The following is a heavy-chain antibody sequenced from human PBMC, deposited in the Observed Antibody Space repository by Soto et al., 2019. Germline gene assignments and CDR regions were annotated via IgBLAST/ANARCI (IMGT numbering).Heavy chain of an antibody. CDR2: ISGGGGIF. J-gene: IGHJ3*01. V-gene: IGHV3-48*01. Sequence: EVQLVESGGGLVQPGGSLRLSCAASGFTFRNYDMNWVRQAPGKGLEWVSYISGGGGIFYYTDSVRDRFTISRDNAKNARYLQLDSLGVEDTAVYFCATGTYFDWLDNPGHALDVWGQGTKVTVSS. CDR3: ATGTYFDWLDNPGHALDV. CDR1: GFTFRNYD. D-gene: IGHD3-9*01.